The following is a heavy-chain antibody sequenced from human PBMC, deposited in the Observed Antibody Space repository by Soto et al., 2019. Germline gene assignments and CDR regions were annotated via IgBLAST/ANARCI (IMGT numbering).Heavy chain of an antibody. J-gene: IGHJ4*02. CDR2: ISGSACST. D-gene: IGHD2-8*02. V-gene: IGHV3-23*01. CDR1: GFTFSSYA. CDR3: LTWSSGTPDY. Sequence: VQLLESGGGLVQPGGPLRLSCAASGFTFSSYAMSWVRQTPGKGLEWVSGISGSACSTYYADSVKGRFTISRDNSQTTLYLQINSLRADDTAVYYCLTWSSGTPDYWGQGTLVIVSS.